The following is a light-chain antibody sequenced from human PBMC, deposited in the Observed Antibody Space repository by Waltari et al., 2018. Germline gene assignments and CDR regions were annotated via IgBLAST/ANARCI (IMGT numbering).Light chain of an antibody. CDR3: QQYYSTPYT. V-gene: IGKV4-1*01. J-gene: IGKJ2*01. Sequence: DIVVTQSPHSLAVSLGERATINCRSSQSLLYSSNNKKYLAWYQQKQGQPPKLRISWAFTRESGVPDRFSGSGSGTDFTLTISSLQAEDVAVYYCQQYYSTPYTFGQGTKLEIK. CDR2: WAF. CDR1: QSLLYSSNNKKY.